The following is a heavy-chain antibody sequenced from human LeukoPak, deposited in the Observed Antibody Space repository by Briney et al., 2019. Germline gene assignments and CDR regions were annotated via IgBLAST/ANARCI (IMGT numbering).Heavy chain of an antibody. CDR2: TIPIFGTA. V-gene: IGHV1-69*05. CDR1: GGTFSSYA. J-gene: IGHJ4*02. Sequence: SVKVSCKASGGTFSSYAISWVRQAPGQGLEWMGRTIPIFGTANYAQKFQGRVTITTDGSTSTAYMELSSLRSEDTAVYYCARAKGRYSNYASYYFDYWGQGTLVTVSS. D-gene: IGHD4-11*01. CDR3: ARAKGRYSNYASYYFDY.